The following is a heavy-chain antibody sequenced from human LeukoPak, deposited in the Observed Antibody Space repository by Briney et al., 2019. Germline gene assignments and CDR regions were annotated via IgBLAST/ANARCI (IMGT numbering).Heavy chain of an antibody. CDR2: VYSGGQT. Sequence: GGSLRLSCAASGFTVNSKYMSWVRQAPGTGLEWVSVVYSGGQTYYADSVKGRFTISRDISKNTLYLQMNSLRADDTAVYYCARDVTLGDIVVVPAAPWTWGQGTLVTVSS. D-gene: IGHD2-2*01. V-gene: IGHV3-53*01. CDR3: ARDVTLGDIVVVPAAPWT. CDR1: GFTVNSKY. J-gene: IGHJ5*02.